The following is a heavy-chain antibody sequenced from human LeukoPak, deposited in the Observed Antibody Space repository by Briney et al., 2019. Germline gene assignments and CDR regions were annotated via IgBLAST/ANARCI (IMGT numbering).Heavy chain of an antibody. Sequence: GESLKISCKGSGYTFTRYWIGWVRQMPGKGLDWMGIIYPGDSDTRYSPSFQGQVTISADKSISSAYLQWSTLKASDTAMYYCARLEWESAFDIWGQGTMVTVSS. CDR1: GYTFTRYW. V-gene: IGHV5-51*01. D-gene: IGHD1-26*01. J-gene: IGHJ3*02. CDR3: ARLEWESAFDI. CDR2: IYPGDSDT.